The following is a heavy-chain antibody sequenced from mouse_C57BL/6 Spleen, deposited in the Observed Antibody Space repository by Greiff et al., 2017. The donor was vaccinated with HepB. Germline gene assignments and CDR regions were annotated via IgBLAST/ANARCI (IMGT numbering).Heavy chain of an antibody. CDR3: ARGLTGPYAMDY. J-gene: IGHJ4*01. V-gene: IGHV3-6*01. D-gene: IGHD4-1*01. Sequence: EVKLMESGPGLVKPSQSLSLTCSVTGYSITSGYYWNWIRQFPGNKLEWMGYISYDGSNNYNPSLKNRISITRDTSKNQFFLKLNSVTTEDTATYYCARGLTGPYAMDYWGQGTSVTVSS. CDR2: ISYDGSN. CDR1: GYSITSGYY.